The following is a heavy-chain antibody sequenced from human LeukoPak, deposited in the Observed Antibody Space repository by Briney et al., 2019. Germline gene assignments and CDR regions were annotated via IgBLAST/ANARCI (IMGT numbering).Heavy chain of an antibody. D-gene: IGHD2-15*01. V-gene: IGHV4-4*02. J-gene: IGHJ5*02. CDR3: ARPLSLGYCSGGSCYGRGAWFDR. CDR2: IYHSGST. Sequence: SGTLSLTCAVSGGSISSSNWWSWVRQPPGKGLEWIGQIYHSGSTNYNPSLKSRVTISVDKSKNQFSLKLRSVAAADTAVYYCARPLSLGYCSGGSCYGRGAWFDRWGQGTLVTVSS. CDR1: GGSISSSNW.